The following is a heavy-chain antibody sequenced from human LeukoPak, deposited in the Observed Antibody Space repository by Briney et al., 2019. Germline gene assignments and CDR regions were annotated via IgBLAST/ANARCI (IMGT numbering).Heavy chain of an antibody. V-gene: IGHV3-30*01. CDR3: ASWCSSTSCSFDY. J-gene: IGHJ4*02. Sequence: GGSLILSCAASGFTFSSYAMHWVRQAPGKGLEWVAVISYDGSNKYYADSVKGRFTISRDNSKNTLYLQMNSLRAEDTAVYYCASWCSSTSCSFDYWGQGTLVTVSS. CDR1: GFTFSSYA. D-gene: IGHD2-2*01. CDR2: ISYDGSNK.